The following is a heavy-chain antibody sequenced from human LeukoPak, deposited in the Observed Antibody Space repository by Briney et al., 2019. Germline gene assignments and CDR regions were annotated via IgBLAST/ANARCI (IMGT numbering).Heavy chain of an antibody. D-gene: IGHD6-6*01. J-gene: IGHJ5*02. CDR3: ARGRSSIAAHNWFDP. V-gene: IGHV1-69*01. CDR1: GGTFSNYA. CDR2: IMPISGTT. Sequence: GSSVKVSCKASGGTFSNYAISWVRQAPGKGLEWMGGIMPISGTTNYAQKFQDRITITADASTSTAYMEFSSLRSEDTAVYYCARGRSSIAAHNWFDPWGQGTLVTVSS.